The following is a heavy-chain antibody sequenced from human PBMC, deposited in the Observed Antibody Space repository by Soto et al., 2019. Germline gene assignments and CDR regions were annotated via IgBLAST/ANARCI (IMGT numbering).Heavy chain of an antibody. CDR3: ARGGISHWAYFYYMDV. D-gene: IGHD2-21*01. Sequence: SETLSLTCAVSGGSISSSNWWSWVRQPPGKGLEWIGEIYHSGSTNYNPSLKSRVTISVDTSKNQFSLTLSSVTAADTATYYCARGGISHWAYFYYMDVWDRGTTVTVSS. V-gene: IGHV4-4*02. CDR2: IYHSGST. J-gene: IGHJ6*03. CDR1: GGSISSSNW.